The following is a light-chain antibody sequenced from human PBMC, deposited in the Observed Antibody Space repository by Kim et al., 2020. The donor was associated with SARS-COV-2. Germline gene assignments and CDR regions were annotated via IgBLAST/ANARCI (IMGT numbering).Light chain of an antibody. CDR1: QSVGRH. J-gene: IGKJ1*01. CDR3: QQHDVWPRP. Sequence: EIVMTQSQATLSVSPGDRATLSCRASQSVGRHLAWYQKKPGQAPRLLIHGAATKATGIPDRFGGSGSGTEFTLTISSLQSEDVAVYYCQQHDVWPRPFGQGTKVDI. CDR2: GAA. V-gene: IGKV3-15*01.